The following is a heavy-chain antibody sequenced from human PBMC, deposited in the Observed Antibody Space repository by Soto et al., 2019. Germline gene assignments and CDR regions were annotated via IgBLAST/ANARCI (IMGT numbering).Heavy chain of an antibody. CDR2: IYHSGST. D-gene: IGHD2-15*01. CDR3: ARAAANWFDP. CDR1: XGSISSGGYS. J-gene: IGHJ5*02. V-gene: IGHV4-30-2*01. Sequence: SETLSLTCAVSXGSISSGGYSWSWIRQPPGKGLEWIGYIYHSGSTYYNPSLKSRVTISVDRSKNQFSLKLSSVTAADTAVYYCARAAANWFDPWGQGTLVTVSS.